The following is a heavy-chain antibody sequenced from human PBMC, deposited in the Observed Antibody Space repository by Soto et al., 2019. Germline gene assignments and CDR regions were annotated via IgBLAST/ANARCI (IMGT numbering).Heavy chain of an antibody. CDR1: GFSLSTSGVG. CDR2: IYWDDDK. J-gene: IGHJ4*02. CDR3: AHRRVGYCDVSRIDY. D-gene: IGHD2-8*01. V-gene: IGHV2-5*02. Sequence: QITLKESGPTLVKPTQTLTLTCTFSGFSLSTSGVGVGWIRQPPGKALEWFALIYWDDDKRYSPSLKSRLTIXXDXPXXQVVLTMTNMDPVDTATYYCAHRRVGYCDVSRIDYWGQGTLVTVSS.